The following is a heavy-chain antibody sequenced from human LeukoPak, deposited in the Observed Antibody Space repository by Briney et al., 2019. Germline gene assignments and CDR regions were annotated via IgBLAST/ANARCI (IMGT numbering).Heavy chain of an antibody. J-gene: IGHJ3*02. CDR3: ASPGPYYDILTGYYTGDAFDI. CDR2: IYSGGST. V-gene: IGHV3-53*01. Sequence: GGSLRLSCAASGFTVSSNYMSWVRQAPGKGLEWVSVIYSGGSTYYADSVKGRFTISRDNSKNTLYLQMNSLRAEDTAVYYCASPGPYYDILTGYYTGDAFDIWGQGTMVTVSS. CDR1: GFTVSSNY. D-gene: IGHD3-9*01.